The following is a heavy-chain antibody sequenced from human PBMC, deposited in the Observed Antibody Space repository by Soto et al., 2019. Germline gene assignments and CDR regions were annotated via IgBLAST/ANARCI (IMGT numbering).Heavy chain of an antibody. V-gene: IGHV3-30-3*01. CDR2: ISHDGSNK. D-gene: IGHD4-17*01. CDR1: GFTFSSYA. Sequence: GGSLRLSCAASGFTFSSYAMHWVRQAPGKGLEWVAVISHDGSNKYYADSVKGRFTISRDNSKNTLYLQMNSLRAEDTAVYYCASVRRMTTVVTLEAFVISGQGPMVTGS. CDR3: ASVRRMTTVVTLEAFVI. J-gene: IGHJ3*02.